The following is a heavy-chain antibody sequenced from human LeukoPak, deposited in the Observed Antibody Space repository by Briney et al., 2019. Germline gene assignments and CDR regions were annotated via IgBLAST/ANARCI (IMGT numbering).Heavy chain of an antibody. CDR2: INPSGGST. D-gene: IGHD4-17*01. J-gene: IGHJ6*02. CDR1: GCTFTSYY. CDR3: ARVNLMTTVTTDYYYGLDV. Sequence: GASVKVSCKASGCTFTSYYMHWVRQAPGQGLEWMGIINPSGGSTSYAQKFQGRVTMTRDTSTSTVYMELSSPRSEDTAVYYCARVNLMTTVTTDYYYGLDVWGQGTTVTVSS. V-gene: IGHV1-46*01.